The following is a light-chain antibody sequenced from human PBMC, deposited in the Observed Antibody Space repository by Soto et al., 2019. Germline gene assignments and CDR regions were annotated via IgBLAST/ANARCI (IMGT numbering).Light chain of an antibody. CDR2: GAS. CDR3: QQYGSSPSLT. V-gene: IGKV3-20*01. CDR1: QSVSSSY. J-gene: IGKJ4*01. Sequence: EIVLTQSPGTLSLSPGERATLSCRASQSVSSSYLGWYQQKPGQAPRLLIYGASNRATGIPDRFSGSGSGTEFTLTISRLEPEDFAVYYCQQYGSSPSLTFGGGTKVDIK.